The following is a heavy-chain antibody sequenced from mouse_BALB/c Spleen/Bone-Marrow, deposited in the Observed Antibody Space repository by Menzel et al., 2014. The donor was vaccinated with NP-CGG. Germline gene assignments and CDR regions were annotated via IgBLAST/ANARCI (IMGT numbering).Heavy chain of an antibody. CDR2: ISSGGSYT. CDR1: GFTFSTYG. Sequence: EVHLVESGGDLVKPGGSLKLSCAASGFTFSTYGMSWVRQTPDKRLEWVATISSGGSYTYYPYSVKGRFTISRDNAKNTLHLQMSSLKSEDTAMYYCARQGGYFDYWGQGTTLTVSS. CDR3: ARQGGYFDY. V-gene: IGHV5-6*01. J-gene: IGHJ2*01.